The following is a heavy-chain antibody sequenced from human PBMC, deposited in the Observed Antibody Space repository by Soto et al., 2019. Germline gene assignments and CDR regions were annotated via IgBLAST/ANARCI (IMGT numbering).Heavy chain of an antibody. V-gene: IGHV3-43*01. J-gene: IGHJ4*02. Sequence: EVQLVESGGVMVQPGGSLRLSCAASGFTFDDYTMHWVRQAPGKGLEWVSLISWDGGSTYYADSVKGRFTISRDNSKNSLYLQMNSLRTEDTALYYCAKDRRFGKYYYDSSGYYDYWGQGTLVTVSS. CDR3: AKDRRFGKYYYDSSGYYDY. CDR2: ISWDGGST. D-gene: IGHD3-22*01. CDR1: GFTFDDYT.